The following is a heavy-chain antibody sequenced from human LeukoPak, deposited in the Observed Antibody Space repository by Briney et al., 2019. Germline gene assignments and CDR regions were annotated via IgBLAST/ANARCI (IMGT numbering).Heavy chain of an antibody. V-gene: IGHV4-39*01. CDR3: ARRNTEVPDTLPLNAFDV. CDR2: MFCSGST. D-gene: IGHD1/OR15-1a*01. CDR1: GGSMKTPSHY. Sequence: SETLSLTCSVSGGSMKTPSHYWDWIRQSPGKGLEWIGSMFCSGSTYFNPSLRRRVTISGDTSTNQISLSLTSVTAADTAVYYCARRNTEVPDTLPLNAFDVWGQGAKVIVSS. J-gene: IGHJ3*01.